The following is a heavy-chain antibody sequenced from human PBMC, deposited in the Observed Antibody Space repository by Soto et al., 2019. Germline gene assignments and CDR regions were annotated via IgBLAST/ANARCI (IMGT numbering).Heavy chain of an antibody. CDR2: IIPIFGTA. CDR1: GGTFSSYA. CDR3: TRSVISGGHSLYY. V-gene: IGHV1-69*01. J-gene: IGHJ4*02. Sequence: QVQLVQSGAEVKKPGSSVKVSCNAAGGTFSSYAISWFRQAHGQGCEWMVGIIPIFGTANYAQKFQGRVTITPDEAPSTTYMARSRLRSEATDVYYWTRSVISGGHSLYYWCQGTLVTLSS. D-gene: IGHD2-21*02.